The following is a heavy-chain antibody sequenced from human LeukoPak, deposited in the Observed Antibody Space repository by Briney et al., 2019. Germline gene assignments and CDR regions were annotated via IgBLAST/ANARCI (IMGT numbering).Heavy chain of an antibody. Sequence: ASVKVSCKASGYTFTDYYMHWVQQAPGKGLEWMGLVDPEDGETIYAEKFQGRVTITADTSTDTAYMELSSLRSEDTAVYYCATVYSGSPHYWGQGTLVTVSS. CDR2: VDPEDGET. CDR3: ATVYSGSPHY. J-gene: IGHJ4*02. D-gene: IGHD1-26*01. V-gene: IGHV1-69-2*01. CDR1: GYTFTDYY.